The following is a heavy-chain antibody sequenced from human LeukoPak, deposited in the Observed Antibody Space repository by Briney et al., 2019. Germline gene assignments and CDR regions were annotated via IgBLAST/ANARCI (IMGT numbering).Heavy chain of an antibody. J-gene: IGHJ4*02. Sequence: PGGSLRLSCAASQFIFRDSWMSWVRQAPGMGLEWVANINKDGSEKYYVDSVKGRFTISRDNAKNSLFLEMNSLRAEGTAVYYCATDGSSFDYWGQGTLVTVSS. CDR3: ATDGSSFDY. D-gene: IGHD2-15*01. V-gene: IGHV3-7*01. CDR1: QFIFRDSW. CDR2: INKDGSEK.